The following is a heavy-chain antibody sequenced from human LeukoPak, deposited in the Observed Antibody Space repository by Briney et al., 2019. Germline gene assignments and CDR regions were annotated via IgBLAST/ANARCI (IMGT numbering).Heavy chain of an antibody. J-gene: IGHJ4*02. CDR1: GGSISNSSYY. Sequence: PSETLSLTCTVSGGSISNSSYYWGWIRQPPGKGLEWIGSIYYSGSTYYNPSLKSRVTISVDTSKNQFSLKLSSVTAADTAVYYCARGNYYDSSGYYPRFDYWGQGTLVTVSS. D-gene: IGHD3-22*01. CDR2: IYYSGST. CDR3: ARGNYYDSSGYYPRFDY. V-gene: IGHV4-39*01.